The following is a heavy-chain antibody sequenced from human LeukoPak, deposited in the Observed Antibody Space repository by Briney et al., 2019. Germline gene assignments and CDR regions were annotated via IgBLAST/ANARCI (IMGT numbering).Heavy chain of an antibody. Sequence: GGSLRLSCAASGFTFSSYWMQWVRQAPGKGLVWVSRINSDGSSTSYADSVKGRFTISRDNAKNSLYLQMNSLRAEDTAVYYCAELGITMIGGVWGKGTTVTISS. D-gene: IGHD3-10*02. CDR3: AELGITMIGGV. CDR1: GFTFSSYW. CDR2: INSDGSST. J-gene: IGHJ6*04. V-gene: IGHV3-74*01.